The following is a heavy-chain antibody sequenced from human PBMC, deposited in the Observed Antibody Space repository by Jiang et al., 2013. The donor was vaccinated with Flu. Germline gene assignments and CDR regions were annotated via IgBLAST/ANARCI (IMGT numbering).Heavy chain of an antibody. Sequence: GSGLVKPSGTLSLTCAVSGGSISSSNWWSWVRQPPGKGLEWIGEIYHSGSTNYNPSLKSRVTISVDKSKNQFXLKLSSVTAADTAVYYCARHSARLYYDFWSGYYLRGMDVWGQRGHGHRLL. CDR3: ARHSARLYYDFWSGYYLRGMDV. V-gene: IGHV4-4*02. J-gene: IGHJ6*04. CDR1: GGSISSSNW. CDR2: IYHSGST. D-gene: IGHD3-3*01.